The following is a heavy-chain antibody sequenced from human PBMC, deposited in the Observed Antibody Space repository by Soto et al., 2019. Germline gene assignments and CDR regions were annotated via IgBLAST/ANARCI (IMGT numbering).Heavy chain of an antibody. CDR3: AHQGGGLFPFDN. CDR2: IYGDDDK. CDR1: GFSLSTSGVG. D-gene: IGHD3-16*01. J-gene: IGHJ4*02. Sequence: QITLKESGPTLVKPTQTLTLTCTFSGFSLSTSGVGVGWIRQPPGKALEWLAVIYGDDDKRYSASLKSRLTITKDTSKNQVVLTMTNMDPVDTATYYCAHQGGGLFPFDNWGQGTLVTVSS. V-gene: IGHV2-5*02.